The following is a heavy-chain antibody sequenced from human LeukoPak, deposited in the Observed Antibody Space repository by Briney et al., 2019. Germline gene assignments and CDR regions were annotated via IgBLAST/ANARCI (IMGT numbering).Heavy chain of an antibody. J-gene: IGHJ4*02. CDR1: GGSISSYY. CDR3: ARLDTAGYSSSWYGEGPFDY. CDR2: IYYSGST. V-gene: IGHV4-59*01. Sequence: SETLSLTCTVSGGSISSYYWSWIRQPPGKGLEWIGYIYYSGSTNYNPSLKSRVTISVDTSKNHFSLKLSSVTAADTAVYYCARLDTAGYSSSWYGEGPFDYWGQGTLVTVSS. D-gene: IGHD6-13*01.